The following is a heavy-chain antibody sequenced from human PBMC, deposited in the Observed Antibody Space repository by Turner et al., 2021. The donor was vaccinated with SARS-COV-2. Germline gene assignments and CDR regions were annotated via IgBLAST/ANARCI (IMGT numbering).Heavy chain of an antibody. CDR2: VVARGTN. Sequence: QLQLPESGPGLVKPSETLSLTCRVSGGFISSRSYYWGGIRQSPGKGLEWLASVVARGTNYDNPARNGRVYMSVDTSNNQCSLRLTTATGADTAVDYCVRPACSSTASYFDMDSWGQGSLVTVSS. D-gene: IGHD3-9*01. CDR3: VRPACSSTASYFDMDS. V-gene: IGHV4-39*01. J-gene: IGHJ4*02. CDR1: GGFISSRSYY.